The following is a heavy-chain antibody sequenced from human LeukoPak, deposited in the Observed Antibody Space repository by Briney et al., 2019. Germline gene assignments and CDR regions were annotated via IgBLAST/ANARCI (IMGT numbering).Heavy chain of an antibody. CDR2: ISGNNDNT. Sequence: GGSLRLSCAASGFSLSRFGMSWVRQAPGKGLEWVSAISGNNDNTYYADSVKGRFTILRDNSKNMLYLQMNSLRVEDTAVYYCAKAIGQGVGATGDYWGQGTLVTVSS. D-gene: IGHD1-26*01. CDR3: AKAIGQGVGATGDY. J-gene: IGHJ4*02. V-gene: IGHV3-23*01. CDR1: GFSLSRFG.